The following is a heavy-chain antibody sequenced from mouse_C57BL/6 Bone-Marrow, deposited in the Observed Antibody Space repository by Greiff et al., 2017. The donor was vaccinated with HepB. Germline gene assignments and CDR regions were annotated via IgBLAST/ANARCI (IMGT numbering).Heavy chain of an antibody. D-gene: IGHD1-1*01. J-gene: IGHJ3*01. CDR1: GYTFTEYT. CDR3: ARHETDSYYYGSSPFAY. Sequence: QVQLKQSGAELVKPGASVKLSCKASGYTFTEYTIHWVKQRSGQGLEWIGWFYPGSGSIKYNEKFKDKATLTADKSSSTVYMELSRLTSEDSAVYFCARHETDSYYYGSSPFAYWGQGTLVTVSA. CDR2: FYPGSGSI. V-gene: IGHV1-62-2*01.